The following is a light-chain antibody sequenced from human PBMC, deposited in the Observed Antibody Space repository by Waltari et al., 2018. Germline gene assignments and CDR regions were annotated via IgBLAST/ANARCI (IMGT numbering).Light chain of an antibody. V-gene: IGKV1-12*01. CDR3: QQADSFPLT. Sequence: DIQMTQSPSSVSAAVGDRVTLTCRASQHISSWLAWYQQKPGKAPKYLIYAASSLPSGVPSRFSGSGFGTDFTLTISSLQPEDFATYYCQQADSFPLTFGGGTKVEI. CDR1: QHISSW. CDR2: AAS. J-gene: IGKJ4*01.